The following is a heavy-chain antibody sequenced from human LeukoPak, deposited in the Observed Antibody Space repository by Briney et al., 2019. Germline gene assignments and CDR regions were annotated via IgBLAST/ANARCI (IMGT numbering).Heavy chain of an antibody. CDR3: AKDSYYDFRSGYFTFDY. J-gene: IGHJ4*02. CDR1: GFTFDDYA. V-gene: IGHV3-9*01. Sequence: GGSLRLSCAASGFTFDDYAMHWVRQAPGKGLEWVSGISWNSGSIGYADSVKGRFTISRDNAKNSLYLQMNSLRAEDTALYYCAKDSYYDFRSGYFTFDYWGQGTLVTVSS. CDR2: ISWNSGSI. D-gene: IGHD3-3*01.